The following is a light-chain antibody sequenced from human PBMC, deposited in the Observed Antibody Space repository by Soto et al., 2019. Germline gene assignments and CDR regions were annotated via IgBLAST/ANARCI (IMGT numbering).Light chain of an antibody. CDR1: QSISSW. CDR3: QQYENYWT. J-gene: IGKJ1*01. CDR2: DAS. Sequence: DIQMTQSPSTLSASVGGRVALTCRASQSISSWLAWYQQKPGKAPKLLIYDASNLESGVPSRFSGSGSGTDFTLTISHLQPDDSATYYCQQYENYWTFGQGTKVDIK. V-gene: IGKV1-5*01.